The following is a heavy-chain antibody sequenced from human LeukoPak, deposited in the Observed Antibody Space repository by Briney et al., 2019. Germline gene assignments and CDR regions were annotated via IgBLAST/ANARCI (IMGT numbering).Heavy chain of an antibody. V-gene: IGHV4-59*01. J-gene: IGHJ4*02. CDR2: IYYSGST. CDR3: ARDEGEGTLDY. CDR1: GGSISSYY. Sequence: SETLSLTCTVSGGSISSYYWSWIRQPPGKGLEWIGYIYYSGSTNYNPSLKSRVTISVDTSKNQFSLKLSSVTAADTAVYYCARDEGEGTLDYWGQGTLVTVSS. D-gene: IGHD1-1*01.